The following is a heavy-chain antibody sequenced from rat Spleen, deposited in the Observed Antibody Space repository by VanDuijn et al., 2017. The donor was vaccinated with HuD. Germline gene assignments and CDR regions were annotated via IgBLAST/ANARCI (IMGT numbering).Heavy chain of an antibody. V-gene: IGHV3-3*01. Sequence: EVQLQESGPGLVKPSQSLSLTCSVTEYSVTSSYRWNWIRKFPGNKVEWMGYINGAGDTNYNPSLKSRISITRDISKNQFFLRLNSVTTEDTATYYCARRARYYYAGNYYYDVMDVWGQGASVTVSS. D-gene: IGHD1-12*02. CDR1: EYSVTSSYR. CDR3: ARRARYYYAGNYYYDVMDV. CDR2: INGAGDT. J-gene: IGHJ4*01.